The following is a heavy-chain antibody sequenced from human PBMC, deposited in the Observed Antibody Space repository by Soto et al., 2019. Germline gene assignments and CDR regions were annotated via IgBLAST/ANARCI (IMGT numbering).Heavy chain of an antibody. V-gene: IGHV5-51*01. J-gene: IGHJ4*02. Sequence: GESLKISCQGSGYSFSTSWIGWVRQMPGKGLEWMGIIYPGDSDTRYSPSFQGQVTISTDKSISTAFLQWSSLKASDTATYYCARTTIAGIRGYFDYWGQGTLVTVSS. D-gene: IGHD2-21*01. CDR2: IYPGDSDT. CDR1: GYSFSTSW. CDR3: ARTTIAGIRGYFDY.